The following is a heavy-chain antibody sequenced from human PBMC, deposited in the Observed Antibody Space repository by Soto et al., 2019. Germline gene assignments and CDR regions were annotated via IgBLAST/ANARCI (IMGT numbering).Heavy chain of an antibody. D-gene: IGHD2-2*01. Sequence: GASVKVSCKASGGTFSSYAISWVRQAPGQGLEWMGGIIPIFGTANYAQKFQGRVTITADESTSTAYMELSSLRSEDTAVYYCARDSIVVVPAAIVRTYYYYGMDVWGQGTTVTVSS. CDR1: GGTFSSYA. V-gene: IGHV1-69*13. CDR3: ARDSIVVVPAAIVRTYYYYGMDV. CDR2: IIPIFGTA. J-gene: IGHJ6*02.